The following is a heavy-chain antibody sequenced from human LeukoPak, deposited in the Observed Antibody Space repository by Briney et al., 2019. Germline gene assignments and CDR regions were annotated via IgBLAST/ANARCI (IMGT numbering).Heavy chain of an antibody. CDR1: GGSISSHY. CDR3: ARDQWLALASYSWFDP. D-gene: IGHD6-19*01. J-gene: IGHJ5*02. V-gene: IGHV4-4*07. CDR2: FHTSGGS. Sequence: SETLSLTCTVSGGSISSHYWSWIRQPAGKGLEWIGRFHTSGGSNYNPSLKSRVTMSLDTSKNQFSLQLSSVTAADTAVYFCARDQWLALASYSWFDPWGQGTLVTVSS.